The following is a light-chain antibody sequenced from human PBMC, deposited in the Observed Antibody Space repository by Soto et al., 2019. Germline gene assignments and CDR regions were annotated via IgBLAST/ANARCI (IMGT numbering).Light chain of an antibody. J-gene: IGLJ2*01. CDR2: RAS. V-gene: IGLV1-47*01. CDR1: SSNIGSNY. Sequence: QSVLTQPPSASGTPGQRVTISCSGSSSNIGSNYVYWYQQVPGTAPRLLMYRASQRPSGVPDRFSGSKSGTSASLAISGLRSEDAADYYCAAWDDTLNGLVFGGGTQLTVL. CDR3: AAWDDTLNGLV.